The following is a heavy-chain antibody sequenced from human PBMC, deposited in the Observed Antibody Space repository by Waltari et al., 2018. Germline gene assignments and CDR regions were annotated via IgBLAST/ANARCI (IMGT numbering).Heavy chain of an antibody. D-gene: IGHD6-19*01. CDR1: GGTFSSYA. V-gene: IGHV1-69*01. CDR3: AREAEQGLAVAGTGDAFDI. CDR2: IIPIFGTA. Sequence: QVQLVQSGAEVKKPGSSVKVSCKASGGTFSSYAIRWVRQAPGQGLEWMGGIIPIFGTANYAQKFQGRVTITADESTSTAYMELSSLRSEDAAVYYCAREAEQGLAVAGTGDAFDIWGQGTMVTVSS. J-gene: IGHJ3*02.